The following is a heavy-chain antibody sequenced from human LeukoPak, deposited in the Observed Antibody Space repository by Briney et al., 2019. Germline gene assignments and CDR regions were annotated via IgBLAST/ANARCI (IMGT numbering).Heavy chain of an antibody. Sequence: GGSLRLSCAASGFTFSNYAIHWVRQAPGKGLEWVALISYDGSNKDYADSVKGRFTISRDNSKNTLYLQMNSLRAEDTAVYYCAREAFWSGCFANLHFDYWGRGTLVTVSS. D-gene: IGHD3-3*01. CDR1: GFTFSNYA. J-gene: IGHJ4*02. V-gene: IGHV3-30-3*01. CDR3: AREAFWSGCFANLHFDY. CDR2: ISYDGSNK.